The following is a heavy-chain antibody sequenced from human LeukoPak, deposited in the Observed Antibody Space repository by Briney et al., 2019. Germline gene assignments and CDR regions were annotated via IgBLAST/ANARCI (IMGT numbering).Heavy chain of an antibody. D-gene: IGHD4-17*01. V-gene: IGHV3-7*04. CDR3: ARALYGDYSGVDY. CDR2: IKQDGSEK. CDR1: GFTFSSYS. Sequence: GGSLILSCAASGFTFSSYSMTWVRQAPGKGLEWVANIKQDGSEKYYMDSVKGRFTISRDNAKNSLYLQMNSLRADDTAVYYCARALYGDYSGVDYWGQGTLVTVSS. J-gene: IGHJ4*02.